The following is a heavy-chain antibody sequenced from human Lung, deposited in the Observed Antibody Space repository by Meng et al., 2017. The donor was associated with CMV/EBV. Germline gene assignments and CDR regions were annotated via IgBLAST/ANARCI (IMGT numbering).Heavy chain of an antibody. CDR3: ASQKGGSYAFWRGYYSSVDS. V-gene: IGHV4-39*01. D-gene: IGHD3/OR15-3a*01. Sequence: GSLRLSCTVPGDSISSTSYYWGWIRQPPGKGLEWIGRFYSRGSTYYNPSLKGRVTISVETSKNQFSLKLSSVTAADTAVYYCASQKGGSYAFWRGYYSSVDSWGQGTLVTVSS. CDR1: GDSISSTSYY. J-gene: IGHJ4*02. CDR2: FYSRGST.